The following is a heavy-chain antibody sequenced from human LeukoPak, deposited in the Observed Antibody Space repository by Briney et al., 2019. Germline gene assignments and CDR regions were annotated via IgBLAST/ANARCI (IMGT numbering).Heavy chain of an antibody. CDR1: GFTFSTSW. V-gene: IGHV3-7*01. CDR3: ARDSGILLLLY. J-gene: IGHJ4*02. CDR2: IKKDGSE. D-gene: IGHD3-10*01. Sequence: GGSLRLSCAASGFTFSTSWMSWVRQVPGKGLEWVANIKKDGSESYVDSVKGRFTISRDNSKNTPYLQMNSLRAEDTAVYYCARDSGILLLLYWGQGTLVTVSS.